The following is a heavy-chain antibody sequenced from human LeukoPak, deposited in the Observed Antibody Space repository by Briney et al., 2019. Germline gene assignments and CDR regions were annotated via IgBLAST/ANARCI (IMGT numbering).Heavy chain of an antibody. J-gene: IGHJ6*02. V-gene: IGHV4-39*07. CDR1: GGSISSSSYY. CDR3: ARVSPGGYGYYYYGMDV. CDR2: IYYSGST. Sequence: SETLSLTCTVSGGSISSSSYYWGWIRQPPGKGLEWIGSIYYSGSTYYNPSLKSRVTISVDTSKNQFSLKLSSVTAADTAVYYCARVSPGGYGYYYYGMDVWGQGTTVTVSS. D-gene: IGHD5-12*01.